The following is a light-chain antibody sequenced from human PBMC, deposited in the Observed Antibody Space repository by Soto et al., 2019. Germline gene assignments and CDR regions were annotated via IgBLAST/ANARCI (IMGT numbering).Light chain of an antibody. CDR2: LNSDGSH. V-gene: IGLV4-69*01. Sequence: QLVLTQSPSASASLGASVKLTCTLSSGHSNYAIAWHQQQPEKGPRVLMKLNSDGSHSKGDGIPDRFSGSSSGAERYLTISTLHAEEEADYYCQTWVTGIHIFGGGTKLTVL. CDR3: QTWVTGIHI. J-gene: IGLJ2*01. CDR1: SGHSNYA.